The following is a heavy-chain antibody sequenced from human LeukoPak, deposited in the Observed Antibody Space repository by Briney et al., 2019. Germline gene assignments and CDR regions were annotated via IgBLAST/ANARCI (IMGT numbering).Heavy chain of an antibody. CDR1: GFAFSTNW. V-gene: IGHV3-7*01. J-gene: IGHJ1*01. CDR3: ASSYLKH. Sequence: GGSLRLSCVASGFAFSTNWMIWVRQAPGEGLEWVANIGQGGSHVNYADSVKGRFSISRDNARNSLFLQLNNLRAEDTAVYYCASSYLKHWGQGTLVTVSS. CDR2: IGQGGSHV.